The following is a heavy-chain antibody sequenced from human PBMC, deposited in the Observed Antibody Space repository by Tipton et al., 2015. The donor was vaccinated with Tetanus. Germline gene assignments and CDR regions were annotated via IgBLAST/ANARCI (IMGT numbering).Heavy chain of an antibody. CDR3: AREADCSGGSCFSGDFDP. V-gene: IGHV3-33*01. CDR1: GFTFSTHG. J-gene: IGHJ5*02. Sequence: SGFTFSTHGMHWVRQAPGKGLEWVALVWYDGTRKYYTESVEGRFTISRDNSKNTLYLQMDSLRAEDTALYYCAREADCSGGSCFSGDFDPWGQGTQVTVSS. CDR2: VWYDGTRK. D-gene: IGHD2-15*01.